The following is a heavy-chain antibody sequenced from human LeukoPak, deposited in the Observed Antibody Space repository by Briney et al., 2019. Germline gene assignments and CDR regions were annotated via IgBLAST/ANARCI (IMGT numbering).Heavy chain of an antibody. CDR2: IYHSGST. CDR1: GGSISSGGYY. CDR3: ASGTTVTNFAY. V-gene: IGHV4-30-2*01. J-gene: IGHJ4*02. D-gene: IGHD4-17*01. Sequence: SETLSLTCTVSGGSISSGGYYWSWIRQPPGKGLEWIGYIYHSGSTYYNPSLKSRVTISVDRSKNQFSLKLSSVTAADTAVYYCASGTTVTNFAYWGQGTLVTVSS.